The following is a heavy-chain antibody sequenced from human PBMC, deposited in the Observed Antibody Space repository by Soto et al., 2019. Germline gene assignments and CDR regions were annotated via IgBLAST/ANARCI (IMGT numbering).Heavy chain of an antibody. CDR2: IKSKTDGGTT. CDR3: TAAFLYNGRDN. J-gene: IGHJ4*02. Sequence: EVQLVESGGGLVTPGGSLRLSCAASGFTFSNAWMNWVRQAPGKGLEWVGRIKSKTDGGTTDYAAPVKGRFTISRDDSKNTLYLQMNSLKTEDTAVYYRTAAFLYNGRDNWGQGTLLTVSS. D-gene: IGHD2-8*01. V-gene: IGHV3-15*01. CDR1: GFTFSNAW.